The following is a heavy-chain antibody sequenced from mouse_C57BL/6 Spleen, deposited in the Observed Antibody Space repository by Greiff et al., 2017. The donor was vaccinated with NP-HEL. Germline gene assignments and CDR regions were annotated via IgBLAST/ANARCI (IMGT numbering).Heavy chain of an antibody. J-gene: IGHJ2*01. CDR1: GYTFTDYE. CDR3: SRRGTGTWMRKDY. D-gene: IGHD4-1*01. Sequence: QVQLQQSGAELVRPGASVTLSCKASGYTFTDYEMHWVKQTPVHGLEWIGAIDPETGGTAYNQKFKGKAILTADKSSSTAYMELRSLTSEDSAVYYCSRRGTGTWMRKDYWGQGTTLTVSS. CDR2: IDPETGGT. V-gene: IGHV1-15*01.